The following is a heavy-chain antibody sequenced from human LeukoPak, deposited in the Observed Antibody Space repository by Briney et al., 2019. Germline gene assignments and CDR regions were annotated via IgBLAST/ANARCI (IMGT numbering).Heavy chain of an antibody. J-gene: IGHJ4*02. CDR2: INPDGSGK. CDR1: GFTFSSYW. V-gene: IGHV3-7*01. CDR3: ARHENWAFPY. D-gene: IGHD3-16*01. Sequence: GGSLRLSRAASGFTFSSYWMTWVRQAPGKGLEWVANINPDGSGKDYVDSVKGRFTISRENAKSSLYLQINSLRAEDTAVYYCARHENWAFPYWGQGTLVTVAS.